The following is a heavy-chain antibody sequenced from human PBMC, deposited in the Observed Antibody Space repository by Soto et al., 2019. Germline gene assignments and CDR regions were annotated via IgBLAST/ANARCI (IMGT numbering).Heavy chain of an antibody. Sequence: SVKVSCKASGGTFSSYAISWVRQAPGQGLEWMGGIIPIFGTANYAQKFQGRVTITADESTSTAYMELSSLRSEDTAVYYCARDHRRYYDFWSGYYSAHYYYGMDVWGQGTTVTVSS. J-gene: IGHJ6*02. CDR3: ARDHRRYYDFWSGYYSAHYYYGMDV. D-gene: IGHD3-3*01. V-gene: IGHV1-69*13. CDR2: IIPIFGTA. CDR1: GGTFSSYA.